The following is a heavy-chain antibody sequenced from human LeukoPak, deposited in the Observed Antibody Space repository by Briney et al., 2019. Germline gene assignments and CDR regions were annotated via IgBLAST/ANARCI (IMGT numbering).Heavy chain of an antibody. CDR2: ISSSGNT. CDR3: ARAGSSGWSRGPFDY. CDR1: NASITSYY. V-gene: IGHV4-59*12. Sequence: SETLSLTCSVSNASITSYYWSWLRQSPGKGLEWIGYISSSGNTNYNPSLKSRVTMSVDTSKNQFSLKLSSVTAADTAVYYCARAGSSGWSRGPFDYWGQGTLVTVSS. D-gene: IGHD6-19*01. J-gene: IGHJ4*02.